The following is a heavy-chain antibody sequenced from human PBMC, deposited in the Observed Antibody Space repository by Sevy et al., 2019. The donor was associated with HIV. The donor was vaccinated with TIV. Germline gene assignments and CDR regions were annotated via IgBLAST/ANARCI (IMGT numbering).Heavy chain of an antibody. CDR1: GFTFSNAW. D-gene: IGHD3-16*01. J-gene: IGHJ4*02. CDR3: TTGPLNYDYVWGSPFDY. CDR2: IKSKTDGGTT. V-gene: IGHV3-15*01. Sequence: GGSLRLSCAASGFTFSNAWMSWVRQAPGKGLEWVGRIKSKTDGGTTDYAAPVKGRFTISRDDSKNTLYLQMNSLKTEDTAVYYCTTGPLNYDYVWGSPFDYWGQETLVTVSS.